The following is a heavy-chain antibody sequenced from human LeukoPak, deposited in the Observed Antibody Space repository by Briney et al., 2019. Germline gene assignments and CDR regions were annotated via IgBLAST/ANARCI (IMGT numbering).Heavy chain of an antibody. D-gene: IGHD1-26*01. V-gene: IGHV3-48*04. J-gene: IGHJ4*02. CDR3: ARTTGSYYGYFDY. CDR1: GFTFSSYS. CDR2: ISSSSSTI. Sequence: GGFLRLSCAASGFTFSSYSMNWVRQAPGKGLEWVSYISSSSSTIYYADSVKGRFTISRDNAKNSLYLQMNSLRAEDTAVYYCARTTGSYYGYFDYWGQGTQVTVSS.